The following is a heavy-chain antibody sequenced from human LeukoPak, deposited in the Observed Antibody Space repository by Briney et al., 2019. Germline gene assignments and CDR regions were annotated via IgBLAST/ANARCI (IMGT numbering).Heavy chain of an antibody. CDR3: AKSLVRWAFDY. J-gene: IGHJ4*02. Sequence: PGGSLLLSCAASGFTFSSYDMSWVRQAPGKGLEWVSSLTSDGGSTEYADSVKGRFTISRDNSKNTLYLQMNSLRAEDTALYFCAKSLVRWAFDYWGQGVLVSVSS. D-gene: IGHD1-26*01. CDR1: GFTFSSYD. CDR2: LTSDGGST. V-gene: IGHV3-23*01.